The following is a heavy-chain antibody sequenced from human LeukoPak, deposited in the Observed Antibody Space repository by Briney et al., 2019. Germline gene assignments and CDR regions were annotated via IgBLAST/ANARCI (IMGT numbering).Heavy chain of an antibody. CDR3: AKRFEYCSGGSCYDFDY. Sequence: GGSLRLSCAASGFTFGSYWMQWVRQAPGKGLVWVARVNSGESITIYEDSVKGRFTISRDNGKNTLHLQMNSLRAEDTAVYYCAKRFEYCSGGSCYDFDYWGQGTLVTVPS. J-gene: IGHJ4*02. V-gene: IGHV3-74*01. CDR2: VNSGESIT. D-gene: IGHD2-15*01. CDR1: GFTFGSYW.